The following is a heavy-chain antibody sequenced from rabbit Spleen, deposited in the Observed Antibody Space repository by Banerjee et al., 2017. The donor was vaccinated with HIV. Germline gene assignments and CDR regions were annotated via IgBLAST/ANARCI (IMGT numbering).Heavy chain of an antibody. D-gene: IGHD8-1*01. J-gene: IGHJ6*01. V-gene: IGHV1S45*01. CDR2: IHGGSKNNI. CDR1: GFPFSSSYY. Sequence: QEHLKESGGGLVQPEGSLTLTCTASGFPFSSSYYMCWVRQAPGKGLEWIACIHGGSKNNIYYASWAKGRFTISKTSSTTVTLQMTSLTVADTATYFCARDAGTSFSTYGMDLWGQGTLVTVS. CDR3: ARDAGTSFSTYGMDL.